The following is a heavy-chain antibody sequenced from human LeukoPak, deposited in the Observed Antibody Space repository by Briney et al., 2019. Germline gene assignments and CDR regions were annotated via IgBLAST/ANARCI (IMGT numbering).Heavy chain of an antibody. Sequence: GGSLRLSCVASGFNFIDYDMHWVRQVIGKGLEWVSAIGIHGDTHYSGSVKGRFTISRENAESSLYLQMNSLRAEDTAVYYCARGGIQVSGIDEFDYWGQGTLVTVSS. V-gene: IGHV3-13*01. D-gene: IGHD6-19*01. CDR1: GFNFIDYD. J-gene: IGHJ4*02. CDR2: IGIHGDT. CDR3: ARGGIQVSGIDEFDY.